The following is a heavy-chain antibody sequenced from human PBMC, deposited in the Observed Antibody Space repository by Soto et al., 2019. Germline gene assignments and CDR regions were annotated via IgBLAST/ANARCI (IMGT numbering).Heavy chain of an antibody. D-gene: IGHD2-15*01. CDR3: ASNSQYCSGGSCYAY. CDR2: TIPILSVT. Sequence: QVQMVQSGAEVKKPGSSVKVSCKTSGGTFGRFSISWVRQAPGQGLEWMGGTIPILSVTNHAQKFQGRVTIIVVETTRTAYMELSSLRSDDTAIYYCASNSQYCSGGSCYAYWGQGTLVTVSS. V-gene: IGHV1-69*01. CDR1: GGTFGRFS. J-gene: IGHJ4*02.